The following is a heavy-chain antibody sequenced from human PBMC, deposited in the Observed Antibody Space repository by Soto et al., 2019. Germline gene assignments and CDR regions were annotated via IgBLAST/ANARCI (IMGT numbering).Heavy chain of an antibody. J-gene: IGHJ1*01. CDR1: GESFSGYY. CDR2: INHSGST. CDR3: ARGWAAAGKMAEYFQH. D-gene: IGHD6-13*01. V-gene: IGHV4-34*01. Sequence: QVQLQQWGAGLLKPSETLSLTCAVYGESFSGYYWSWIRQSPGKGLEWIGEINHSGSTNYNPSLTGRVTISVDTSKNQFSLKLSSVTAADTAVYYCARGWAAAGKMAEYFQHWGQGTLVTVSS.